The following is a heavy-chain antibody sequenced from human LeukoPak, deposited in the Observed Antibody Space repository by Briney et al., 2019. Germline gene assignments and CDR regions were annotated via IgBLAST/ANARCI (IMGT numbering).Heavy chain of an antibody. Sequence: GGSLRLSCAASGFIFSYYGMHWVRQAPGKGLEWLAVIWPDGTIQYYADPVKGRFTISRDNSKNTLYLQLTGLRADDSAVHYCARHNHDWGWDFWGQGAQVTVSS. CDR2: IWPDGTIQ. CDR3: ARHNHDWGWDF. V-gene: IGHV3-33*01. J-gene: IGHJ4*02. CDR1: GFIFSYYG. D-gene: IGHD2-8*02.